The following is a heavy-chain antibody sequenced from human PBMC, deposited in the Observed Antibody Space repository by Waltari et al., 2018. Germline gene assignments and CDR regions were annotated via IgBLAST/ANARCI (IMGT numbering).Heavy chain of an antibody. V-gene: IGHV4-39*01. CDR1: GGSFSGSRGYY. CDR3: ARLGRPSWNYMSAFDI. D-gene: IGHD1-7*01. Sequence: QLQLEESGPGLVRPSETLSLTCPGSGGSFSGSRGYYWGWVRQSPGKWLEWIGNIFNVGITSYNPSLKSRVSISIDTSKNQFSLKLTSVTAAYTAIYYCARLGRPSWNYMSAFDIWGQGTLVTVSS. J-gene: IGHJ3*02. CDR2: IFNVGIT.